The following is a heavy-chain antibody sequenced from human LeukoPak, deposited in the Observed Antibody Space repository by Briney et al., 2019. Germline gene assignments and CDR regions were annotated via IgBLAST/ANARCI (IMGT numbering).Heavy chain of an antibody. D-gene: IGHD6-13*01. CDR3: AGRVAAISYFFDY. CDR1: GYTFTSYG. Sequence: ASVKVSCKASGYTFTSYGISWVRQAPGQGLEWMGGIIPIFGTANYAQKFQGRVTITADKSTSTAYIELSSLRSEDTAVYYCAGRVAAISYFFDYWGQGTLVTVSS. V-gene: IGHV1-69*06. CDR2: IIPIFGTA. J-gene: IGHJ4*02.